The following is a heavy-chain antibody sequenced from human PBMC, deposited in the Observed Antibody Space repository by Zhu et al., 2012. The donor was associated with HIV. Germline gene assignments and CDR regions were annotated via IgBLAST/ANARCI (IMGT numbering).Heavy chain of an antibody. CDR1: RGSISDSTYY. Sequence: QVQLQESGPRLVQPSQALSLTCTVSRGSISDSTYYWGWIRQPPGKGLEWIGSIYYTAYTYQNPSLRSRLTMSVDTSQNHFSLKLTSVTAEDTAFYYCARLAGWSGWAGSYFDHWGQGIHGPPSP. CDR3: ARLAGWSGWAGSYFDH. CDR2: IYYTAYT. J-gene: IGHJ4*02. V-gene: IGHV4-39*07. D-gene: IGHD3-3*01.